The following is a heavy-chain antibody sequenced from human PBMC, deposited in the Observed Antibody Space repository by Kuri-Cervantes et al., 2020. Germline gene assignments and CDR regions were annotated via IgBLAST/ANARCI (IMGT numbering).Heavy chain of an antibody. Sequence: GSLRLSCAASGFIFSDYYMSWVRQAPGKGLEWVSYISGSDTTMYYADSVKGRFTISRDNAKNSLYLQMNSLRAEDTAVYYCAKDFATVITYYFDYWGQGTLVTVSS. CDR2: ISGSDTTM. CDR1: GFIFSDYY. D-gene: IGHD4-23*01. V-gene: IGHV3-11*04. J-gene: IGHJ4*02. CDR3: AKDFATVITYYFDY.